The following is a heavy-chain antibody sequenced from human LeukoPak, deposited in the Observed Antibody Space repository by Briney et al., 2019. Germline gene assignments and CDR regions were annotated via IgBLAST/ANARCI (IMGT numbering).Heavy chain of an antibody. Sequence: QPGGSLRLSCAASGFTFGSYDMTWVRQAPGKGLEWVAGISNTGDSTYYADSVKGRFTLSRDNSKNTLSLQMNNLRAEDTAVYYCAKPQYSHSSTWYYFEYWGQGTLVTVSS. D-gene: IGHD6-13*01. V-gene: IGHV3-23*01. CDR1: GFTFGSYD. CDR3: AKPQYSHSSTWYYFEY. J-gene: IGHJ4*02. CDR2: ISNTGDST.